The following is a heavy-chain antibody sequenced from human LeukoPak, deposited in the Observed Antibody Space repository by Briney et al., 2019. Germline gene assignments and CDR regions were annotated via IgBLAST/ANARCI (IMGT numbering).Heavy chain of an antibody. V-gene: IGHV5-51*01. CDR2: IYPGDSDT. CDR1: GYSFTSYW. D-gene: IGHD5-12*01. Sequence: GESLKIPCKGSGYSFTSYWIGWVRQMPGKGLEWMGIIYPGDSDTRYSPSFQGQVTISADKSISTAYLQWSSLKASDTAMYYCARQTVEVPDSGYDEGWFDPWGQGTLVTVSS. CDR3: ARQTVEVPDSGYDEGWFDP. J-gene: IGHJ5*02.